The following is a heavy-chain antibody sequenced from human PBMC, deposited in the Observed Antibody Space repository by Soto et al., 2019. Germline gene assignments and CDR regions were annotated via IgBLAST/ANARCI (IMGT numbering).Heavy chain of an antibody. Sequence: QSQTLSLTCAISGDSVSSNSAAWNWIRQSPSRGLEWLGRTYYRSKWYNDYAVSVKSRITINPDTSKNQFSLQLNSVTPEDTAVYYCARGNSINALSPYYMDVWGKGTTVTVSS. CDR3: ARGNSINALSPYYMDV. CDR2: TYYRSKWYN. V-gene: IGHV6-1*01. J-gene: IGHJ6*03. D-gene: IGHD2-15*01. CDR1: GDSVSSNSAA.